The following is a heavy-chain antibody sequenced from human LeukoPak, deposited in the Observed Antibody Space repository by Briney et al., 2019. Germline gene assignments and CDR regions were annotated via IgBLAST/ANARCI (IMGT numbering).Heavy chain of an antibody. D-gene: IGHD2-2*01. Sequence: PGGSLRLSCTVSGFTLSSYEMSWIRQAPGKGLEWVSSIEYSDTSGHYADSVQGRFTISRDIAKNSLYLQMNSLRAEDTAVYYCVRESRRYQLPGRNGYFYMDVWGKGTTVTISS. CDR1: GFTLSSYE. CDR3: VRESRRYQLPGRNGYFYMDV. J-gene: IGHJ6*03. CDR2: IEYSDTSG. V-gene: IGHV3-21*01.